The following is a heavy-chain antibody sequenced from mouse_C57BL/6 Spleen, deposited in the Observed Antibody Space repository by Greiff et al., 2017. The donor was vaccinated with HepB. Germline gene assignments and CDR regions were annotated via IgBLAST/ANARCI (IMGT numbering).Heavy chain of an antibody. Sequence: DVMLVESGGGLVKPGGSLKLSCAASGFTFSSYTMSWVRQTPEKRLEWVATISGGGGNTYYPDSVKGRFTISRDNAKNTLYLQMSSLRSEDTALYYCAKKLLYAMDYWGQGTSVTVSS. CDR3: AKKLLYAMDY. J-gene: IGHJ4*01. V-gene: IGHV5-9*01. CDR2: ISGGGGNT. CDR1: GFTFSSYT.